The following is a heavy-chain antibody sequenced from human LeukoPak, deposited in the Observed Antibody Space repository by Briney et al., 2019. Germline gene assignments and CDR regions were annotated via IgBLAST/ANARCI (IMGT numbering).Heavy chain of an antibody. J-gene: IGHJ4*02. Sequence: PGGSLRLSCAASGFTFSSYWMTWVRQAPGKGLEWVANIKQDGSEKYYVDSVKGRFTISRDNAKNSLYLQMNSLRAEDTAVYYCAKDRVGATLDYWGQGTLVTVSS. CDR1: GFTFSSYW. CDR2: IKQDGSEK. CDR3: AKDRVGATLDY. V-gene: IGHV3-7*01. D-gene: IGHD1-26*01.